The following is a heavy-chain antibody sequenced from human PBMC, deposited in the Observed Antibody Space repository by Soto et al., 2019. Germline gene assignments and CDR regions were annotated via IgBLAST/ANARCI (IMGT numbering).Heavy chain of an antibody. D-gene: IGHD5-12*01. CDR3: TRYESDYDLDFDI. J-gene: IGHJ3*02. V-gene: IGHV3-73*01. CDR2: IRSKANSYAT. Sequence: EVQLVESGGGLVQPGGSLKLSCAASGFTFSGSAMHWVRQASGKGLEWVGRIRSKANSYATAYAASVKGRFTISRDDSTNTAYLQMNSLKTEDTAVYYCTRYESDYDLDFDIWGQGTMVTVSS. CDR1: GFTFSGSA.